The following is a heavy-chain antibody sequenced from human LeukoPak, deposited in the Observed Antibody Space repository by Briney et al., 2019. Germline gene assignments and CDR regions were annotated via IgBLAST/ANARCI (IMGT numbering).Heavy chain of an antibody. V-gene: IGHV3-74*01. J-gene: IGHJ4*02. CDR1: GFTFSSYW. Sequence: GGSLRLSCAASGFTFSSYWMHWVRQAPGKGLVWVSRINSDGSSISYADSVKGRFTISRDNAKNTLYLQMNSLRAEDTAVYYCARDKGYSYGLSYWGQGTLVTVSS. CDR2: INSDGSSI. CDR3: ARDKGYSYGLSY. D-gene: IGHD5-18*01.